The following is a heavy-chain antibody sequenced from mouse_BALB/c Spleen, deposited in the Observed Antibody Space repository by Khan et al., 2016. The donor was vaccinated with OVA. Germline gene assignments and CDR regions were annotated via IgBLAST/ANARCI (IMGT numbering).Heavy chain of an antibody. CDR2: IYPGSGNT. D-gene: IGHD1-1*01. J-gene: IGHJ4*01. CDR3: AIPYSCGSSYDTMDA. CDR1: GYTFTKYW. V-gene: IGHV1-63*02. Sequence: QVQLQQSGAELVRPGTSVKMSCKAAGYTFTKYWIGWVKQRPGHGLEWIGDIYPGSGNTNYNERFKGRATLTADTSSSTAYMHLSSLPSAGSAIYYCAIPYSCGSSYDTMDAGGQGTSVTVSS.